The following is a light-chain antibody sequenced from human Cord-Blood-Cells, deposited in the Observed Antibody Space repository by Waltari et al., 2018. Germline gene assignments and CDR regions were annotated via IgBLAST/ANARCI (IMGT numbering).Light chain of an antibody. V-gene: IGLV2-23*03. CDR1: SSDVGCYNL. Sequence: QSALTQPASVSGSPGQSITISCTGTSSDVGCYNLVSWYQHHPGKAPKLMIYEGSKRPSGVSNRFSGSKSGSTASLTISGLQAEDEADYYCCSYAGSSTFVFGTGTKVTVL. CDR2: EGS. J-gene: IGLJ1*01. CDR3: CSYAGSSTFV.